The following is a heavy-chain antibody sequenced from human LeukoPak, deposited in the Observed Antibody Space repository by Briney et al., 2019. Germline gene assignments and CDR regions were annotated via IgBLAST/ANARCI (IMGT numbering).Heavy chain of an antibody. CDR2: IFPSGGEI. V-gene: IGHV3-23*01. Sequence: GGSLRLSCAASGFTFSTFAMIWVRQPPGKGLEWVSSIFPSGGEIHYADSVRGRFTISRDNSKSTLSLQMNSLRAEDTAVYYCARGPQGYCSGGSCYIHYFDYWGQGTLVTVSS. D-gene: IGHD2-15*01. J-gene: IGHJ4*02. CDR1: GFTFSTFA. CDR3: ARGPQGYCSGGSCYIHYFDY.